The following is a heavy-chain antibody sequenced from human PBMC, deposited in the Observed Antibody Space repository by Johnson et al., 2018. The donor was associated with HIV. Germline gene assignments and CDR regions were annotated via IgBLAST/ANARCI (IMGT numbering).Heavy chain of an antibody. V-gene: IGHV3-30*18. CDR2: MSYDGRRK. D-gene: IGHD3-22*01. CDR3: AKKRGYDSSCHDAFDI. J-gene: IGHJ3*02. CDR1: GFTFSSYA. Sequence: QVQLVESGGGVVQPGRSLRLSCAASGFTFSSYAMHWVRQAPGKGLEWVAVMSYDGRRKYYADSVKGRFTISRDNSKGTLYLQMNDLRIEDTALYYCAKKRGYDSSCHDAFDIWGQGTMVTVSS.